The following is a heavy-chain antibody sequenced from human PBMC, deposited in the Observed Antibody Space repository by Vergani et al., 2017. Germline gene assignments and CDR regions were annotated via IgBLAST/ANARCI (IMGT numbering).Heavy chain of an antibody. CDR1: GFTFDDSA. D-gene: IGHD2-21*01. V-gene: IGHV3-9*01. CDR2: ISWKSGSI. CDR3: AMGERLGYYFYFDG. Sequence: EVQLVESGGGLVQPGRSLRLSCAPSGFTFDDSAIHWVRQAPGKGLEWVSGISWKSGSIGYGDSVKGRFTISRDNAKNSTYLQMNSLRPEVTDLYYCAMGERLGYYFYFDGWGKGTTVTVS. J-gene: IGHJ6*03.